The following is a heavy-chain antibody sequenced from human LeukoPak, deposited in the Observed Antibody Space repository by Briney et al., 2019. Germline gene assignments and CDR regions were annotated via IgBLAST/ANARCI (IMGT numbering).Heavy chain of an antibody. Sequence: ASVKVSCKVSGSSLIEVAMHWVRQAPGKGLGWVGRFDPEDGEDGETHYAQKFQGRVTMTEDASTDTAYMELTSLSSEDTALYYCAMTDRYAGRPFDYWGQGTLVTVSS. CDR1: GSSLIEVA. V-gene: IGHV1-24*01. CDR2: FDPEDGEDGET. CDR3: AMTDRYAGRPFDY. D-gene: IGHD3-9*01. J-gene: IGHJ4*02.